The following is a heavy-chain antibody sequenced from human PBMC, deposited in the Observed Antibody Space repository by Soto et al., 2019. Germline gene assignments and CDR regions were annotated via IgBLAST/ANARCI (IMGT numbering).Heavy chain of an antibody. CDR1: GFTFSSYS. D-gene: IGHD6-13*01. CDR2: ISSSSSYI. V-gene: IGHV3-21*01. Sequence: EVQLVESGGGLVKPGGSLRLSWAASGFTFSSYSMNWVRQAPGKGLEWVSSISSSSSYIYYADSVKGRFTISRDTAKNSLYLQMNSLRAGDTAVYYCAGDEIAAAGLVGYFDLWGRGTLVTVSS. CDR3: AGDEIAAAGLVGYFDL. J-gene: IGHJ2*01.